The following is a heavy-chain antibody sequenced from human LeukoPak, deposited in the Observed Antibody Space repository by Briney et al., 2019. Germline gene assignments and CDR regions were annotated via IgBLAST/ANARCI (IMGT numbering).Heavy chain of an antibody. CDR3: AKDSSGWNEYFQH. J-gene: IGHJ1*01. CDR2: IKQDGSKK. D-gene: IGHD6-19*01. Sequence: PGGSLRLSCAASGFTFNNYWMTWVRQAPGKGLEWVANIKQDGSKKYYVDSVKGRFTISRDNAKNSLYLQMNSLRAEDTALYYCAKDSSGWNEYFQHWGQGTLVTVSS. CDR1: GFTFNNYW. V-gene: IGHV3-7*03.